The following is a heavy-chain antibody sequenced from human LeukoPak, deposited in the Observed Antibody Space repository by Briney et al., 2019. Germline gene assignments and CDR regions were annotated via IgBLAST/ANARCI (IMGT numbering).Heavy chain of an antibody. CDR2: ISSNGGST. CDR3: AREYYGGYVGY. D-gene: IGHD3-10*01. V-gene: IGHV3-64*01. CDR1: GFTFSSLS. J-gene: IGHJ4*02. Sequence: GGSLRLSCAASGFTFSSLSMHWVRQAPGKGLESVSAISSNGGSTYYANSVKGRFTISRDNSKNTLYLQMGSLRAEDMAVYYCAREYYGGYVGYWGQGTLVTVSS.